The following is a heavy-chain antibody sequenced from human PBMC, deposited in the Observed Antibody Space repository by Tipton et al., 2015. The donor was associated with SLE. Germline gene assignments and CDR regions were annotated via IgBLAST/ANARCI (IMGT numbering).Heavy chain of an antibody. CDR2: SGST. V-gene: IGHV4-34*01. CDR3: ARGGGSYYDY. J-gene: IGHJ4*02. D-gene: IGHD1-26*01. CDR1: GGSFSDYY. Sequence: TLSLTCDVYGGSFSDYYWGWIRQPPGKGLEWIGRSGSTYYNPSLKSRVSTSVDTSKNQFSLKLTSVTAADTAVYYCARGGGSYYDYWGQGTLVTVSS.